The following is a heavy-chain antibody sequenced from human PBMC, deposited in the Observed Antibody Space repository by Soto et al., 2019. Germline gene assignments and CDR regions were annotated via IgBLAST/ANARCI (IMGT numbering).Heavy chain of an antibody. V-gene: IGHV4-31*02. Sequence: PSDTLSLTWTVSGVSISSGGYYWILIRQHPGKGLEWIGYIYYSGSTYYNPSLKSRVTISVDTSKNQFSLKLSSVTAADTAVYYCARDVYSYGLGYDFDDWGQGTLVTVSS. J-gene: IGHJ4*02. CDR2: IYYSGST. D-gene: IGHD5-18*01. CDR3: ARDVYSYGLGYDFDD. CDR1: GVSISSGGYY.